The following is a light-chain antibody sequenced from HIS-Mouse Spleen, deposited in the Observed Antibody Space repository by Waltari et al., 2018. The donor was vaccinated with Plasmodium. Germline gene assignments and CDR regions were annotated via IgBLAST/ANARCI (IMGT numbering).Light chain of an antibody. Sequence: QSALTQPRSVSGSPGQSVTISCTGTSSDVGGYNYVSWYQQHPGKAPKLMIYDVSQRPSWVPDRFSGSNAGNTASLTISGLQAEDEADYYCCSYAGSYTYVFGTGTKVTVL. CDR1: SSDVGGYNY. V-gene: IGLV2-11*01. CDR2: DVS. J-gene: IGLJ1*01. CDR3: CSYAGSYTYV.